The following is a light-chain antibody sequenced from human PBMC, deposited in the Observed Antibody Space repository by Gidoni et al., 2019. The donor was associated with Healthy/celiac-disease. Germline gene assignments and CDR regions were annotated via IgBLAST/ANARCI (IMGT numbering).Light chain of an antibody. V-gene: IGKV3-20*01. J-gene: IGKJ4*01. Sequence: IVSTQSPGTLSLSPGERATISCRASQSVSSSYLAWYQQKPGQAPRLLNYGASSRTTGIPHRCSGSGSGTDITLTISRLEHEDFAVYYCQQYGSSPTFGGXTKVEIK. CDR3: QQYGSSPT. CDR2: GAS. CDR1: QSVSSSY.